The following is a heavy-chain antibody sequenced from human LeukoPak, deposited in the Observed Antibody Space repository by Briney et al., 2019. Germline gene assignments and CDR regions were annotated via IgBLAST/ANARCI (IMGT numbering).Heavy chain of an antibody. CDR2: ISYDGSNK. V-gene: IGHV3-30*03. J-gene: IGHJ4*02. CDR3: ARDSLRSKGYEY. Sequence: GRSLRLSCAASGFTFSSYGMHRVRQAPGKGLEWVAVISYDGSNKYYADSVKGRFTISRDNSKNTVYLQMNSLRTEDTAVYYCARDSLRSKGYEYWGQGTLVTVSS. D-gene: IGHD2-15*01. CDR1: GFTFSSYG.